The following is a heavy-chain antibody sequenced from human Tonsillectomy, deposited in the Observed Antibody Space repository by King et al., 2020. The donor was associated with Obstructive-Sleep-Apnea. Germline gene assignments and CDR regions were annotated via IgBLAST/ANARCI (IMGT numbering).Heavy chain of an antibody. CDR2: ISGSGGST. V-gene: IGHV3-23*04. CDR1: GFTFISYA. D-gene: IGHD1-1*01. CDR3: AKKGAQGTFFDY. Sequence: VQLVESGGGLVQPGGSLRLSCAASGFTFISYAMSWVRQAPGKGREWVSAISGSGGSTYYADSVKGRLTIPRDNSKNTLYPQMNSLRAEDTAVYYCAKKGAQGTFFDYWGQGTLVTVSS. J-gene: IGHJ4*02.